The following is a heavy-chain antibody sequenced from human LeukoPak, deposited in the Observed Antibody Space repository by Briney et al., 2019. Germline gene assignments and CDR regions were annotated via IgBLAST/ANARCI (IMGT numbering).Heavy chain of an antibody. CDR2: IIPIFGTA. J-gene: IGHJ4*02. D-gene: IGHD4-17*01. CDR1: GGTFSSYA. V-gene: IGHV1-69*13. CDR3: AREHSFYGDRALDY. Sequence: SVKVSCKASGGTFSSYAISWVRQAPGQGLEWMGGIIPIFGTANYAQKFQGRVTITADESTSTAYMELSSLRSEDTAVYYCAREHSFYGDRALDYWGQGTLVTVSS.